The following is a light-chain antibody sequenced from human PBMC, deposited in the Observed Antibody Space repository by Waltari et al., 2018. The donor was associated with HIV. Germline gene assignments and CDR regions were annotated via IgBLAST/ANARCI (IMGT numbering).Light chain of an antibody. CDR3: TSYTTRSTVI. CDR1: RSAIGIYNS. J-gene: IGLJ2*01. CDR2: EVN. Sequence: QSALTQPASVSGSPGQSTTISCPGTRSAIGIYNSVSWYQQHPGKAPKLLIYEVNNRPSGVSDRFSGSKSGNTASLSISGLQAEDEADYYCTSYTTRSTVIFGGGTSVTVL. V-gene: IGLV2-14*01.